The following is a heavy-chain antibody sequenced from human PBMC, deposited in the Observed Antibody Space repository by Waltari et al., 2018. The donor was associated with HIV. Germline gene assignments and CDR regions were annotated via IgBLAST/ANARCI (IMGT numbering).Heavy chain of an antibody. CDR1: GFRFSDYN. CDR2: IGSLQNFI. D-gene: IGHD6-19*01. Sequence: EVRLLESGGGLVRPGGSLRLSCAASGFRFSDYNMNWDRQGPGKGLEWVASIGSLQNFIHYADSVKGRFTVSRDNAKNSLYLQMNSLTAEDTAVYYCARGPSSGWSWFDPWGQGTLVTVSS. V-gene: IGHV3-21*01. CDR3: ARGPSSGWSWFDP. J-gene: IGHJ5*02.